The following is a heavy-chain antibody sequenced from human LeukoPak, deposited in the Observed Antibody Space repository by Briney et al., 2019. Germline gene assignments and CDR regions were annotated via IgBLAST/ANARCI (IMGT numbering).Heavy chain of an antibody. CDR2: IKSKTDGGTT. V-gene: IGHV3-15*01. CDR1: GFTFSSYA. D-gene: IGHD6-19*01. CDR3: TTGPTAVAGKTIDY. Sequence: GGSLRLSCAASGFTFSSYAMSWVRQAPGKGLEWVGRIKSKTDGGTTDYAAPVKGRFTISRDDSKNTLYLQMNSLKTEDTAVYYCTTGPTAVAGKTIDYWGQGTLVTVSS. J-gene: IGHJ4*02.